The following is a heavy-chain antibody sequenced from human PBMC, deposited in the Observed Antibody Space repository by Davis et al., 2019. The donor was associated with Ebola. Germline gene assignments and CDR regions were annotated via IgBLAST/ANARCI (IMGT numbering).Heavy chain of an antibody. D-gene: IGHD3-3*01. Sequence: MPSETLSLTCSVSGGPIRSYTYYWGWIRQPPGKGLAWIGSTYYGGSTYYNPSLKRRVTISVDTSKNPFSLKLSSVTAADTAVYYCARFGYYRGYYGMDVWGQGTTVTVSS. V-gene: IGHV4-39*07. J-gene: IGHJ6*02. CDR1: GGPIRSYTYY. CDR2: TYYGGST. CDR3: ARFGYYRGYYGMDV.